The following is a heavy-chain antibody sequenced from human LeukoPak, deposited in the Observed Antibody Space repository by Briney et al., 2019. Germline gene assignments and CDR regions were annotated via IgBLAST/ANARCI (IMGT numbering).Heavy chain of an antibody. Sequence: PGGSLRLSCEASGFTFSRYWMHWVRQAPGKGLVWVSRIKSDGKANYADSVKGRFTISRVNAKNTVSLQMDSLRAEDTGVYYCARAPSEVGGYYPEYFRHWGQGTLVTVSS. D-gene: IGHD3-22*01. CDR1: GFTFSRYW. CDR2: IKSDGKA. V-gene: IGHV3-74*01. CDR3: ARAPSEVGGYYPEYFRH. J-gene: IGHJ1*01.